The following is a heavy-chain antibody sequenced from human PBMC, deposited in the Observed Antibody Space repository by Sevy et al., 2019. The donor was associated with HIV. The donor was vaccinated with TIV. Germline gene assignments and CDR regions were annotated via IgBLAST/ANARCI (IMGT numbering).Heavy chain of an antibody. D-gene: IGHD4-17*01. CDR1: GGSISSSSYY. CDR2: IYYSGSS. Sequence: SETLSLTCTVSGGSISSSSYYWGWIRQPPGKGLEWIGNIYYSGSSYYNPSLNSRVTISVVTSKNQFSLKLTSVIAADTAVYYCAGFEYGDYTNLFDPWGQGTLVTVSS. J-gene: IGHJ5*02. CDR3: AGFEYGDYTNLFDP. V-gene: IGHV4-39*01.